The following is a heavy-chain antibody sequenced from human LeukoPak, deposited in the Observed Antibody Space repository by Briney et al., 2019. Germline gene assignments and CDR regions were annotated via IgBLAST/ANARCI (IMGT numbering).Heavy chain of an antibody. CDR2: IYYSGST. D-gene: IGHD3-22*01. CDR1: GGSISSYY. V-gene: IGHV4-59*08. J-gene: IGHJ3*02. Sequence: SSETLSLTCTVSGGSISSYYWSWIRQPPGKGLEWIGYIYYSGSTNYNPSLKSRVTISVDTSKNQFSLELSSVTAADTAVYYCARPYASGYYHDAFDIWGQGTMVTVSS. CDR3: ARPYASGYYHDAFDI.